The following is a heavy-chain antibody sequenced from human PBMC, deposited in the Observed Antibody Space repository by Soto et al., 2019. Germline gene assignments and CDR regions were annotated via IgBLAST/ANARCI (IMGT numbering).Heavy chain of an antibody. CDR2: IKQDGSEK. D-gene: IGHD5-12*01. CDR3: ARSPPYSGYGYYFDY. Sequence: GGSLRLSCAASGFTFSSYWMSWVRQAPGKGLEWVANIKQDGSEKYYVDSVKGRFTISRDNAKNSLYLQMNSLRAEDTAVYYCARSPPYSGYGYYFDYWGQGTLVTVSS. J-gene: IGHJ4*02. V-gene: IGHV3-7*01. CDR1: GFTFSSYW.